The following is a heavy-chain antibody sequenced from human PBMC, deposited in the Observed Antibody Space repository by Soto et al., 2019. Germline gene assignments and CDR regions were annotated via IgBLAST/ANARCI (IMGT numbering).Heavy chain of an antibody. CDR1: GFTFSSYS. J-gene: IGHJ6*02. CDR3: ARVRGVYRGGERGGLGMDV. CDR2: IRSSSSTI. Sequence: GGCMRLSCAASGFTFSSYSMNWARQAPGKGLEWVSYIRSSSSTIYYADSVTGRFTISRDNAKNSLYLQMNSLRDEDTAVYYCARVRGVYRGGERGGLGMDVWGQGTTVTVSS. D-gene: IGHD3-10*01. V-gene: IGHV3-48*02.